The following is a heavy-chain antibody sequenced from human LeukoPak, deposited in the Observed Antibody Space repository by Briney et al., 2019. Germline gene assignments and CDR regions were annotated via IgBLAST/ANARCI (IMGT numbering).Heavy chain of an antibody. V-gene: IGHV3-30*03. CDR2: ISYDGSNK. D-gene: IGHD3-3*01. CDR3: ARNYDSLYYYYGMDV. Sequence: GRSLRLSCAASGFTFSSYGMHWVRQAPGKGLEWVAVISYDGSNKYYADSVKGRFTISRDNSKNTLYLQMNSLRAEDTAVYYCARNYDSLYYYYGMDVWGQGTTVTVSS. J-gene: IGHJ6*02. CDR1: GFTFSSYG.